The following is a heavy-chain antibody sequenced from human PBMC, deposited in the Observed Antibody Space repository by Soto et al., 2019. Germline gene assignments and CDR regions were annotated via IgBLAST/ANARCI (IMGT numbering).Heavy chain of an antibody. Sequence: QITLKESGPTLVKPTQTLTLTCTFSGFSLSTSGVGVGWIRQPPGKALEWLALIYWDDDKRYSPSLKSRLTITKDTSKNQVVLTMTNMDPVDTATYYCARIPRITMVRGAICYFDYWGQGTLVTVSS. D-gene: IGHD3-10*01. CDR2: IYWDDDK. V-gene: IGHV2-5*02. CDR1: GFSLSTSGVG. J-gene: IGHJ4*02. CDR3: ARIPRITMVRGAICYFDY.